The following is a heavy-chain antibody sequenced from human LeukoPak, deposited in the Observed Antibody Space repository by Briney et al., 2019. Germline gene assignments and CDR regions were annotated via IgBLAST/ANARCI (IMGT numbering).Heavy chain of an antibody. J-gene: IGHJ3*02. CDR3: AKGIIRGFGEFLGAFDI. CDR1: GYTFTSYG. CDR2: ISAYNGNT. Sequence: ASVKVSCKASGYTFTSYGISWVRQAPGQGREWMGWISAYNGNTNYAQKLQGRVTMTTDTSTSTAYMELRSLRSDDTAVYYCAKGIIRGFGEFLGAFDIWGQGTMVTVSS. D-gene: IGHD3-10*01. V-gene: IGHV1-18*01.